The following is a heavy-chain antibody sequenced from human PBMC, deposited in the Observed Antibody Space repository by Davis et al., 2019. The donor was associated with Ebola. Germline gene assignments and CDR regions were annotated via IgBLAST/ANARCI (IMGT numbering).Heavy chain of an antibody. D-gene: IGHD5-18*01. CDR1: GFTFSSYG. Sequence: PGGSLRLSCAASGFTFSSYGMHWVRQAPGKGLEWVAVISYDGSNKYYADSVKGRFTISRDNSKNTLYLQMNSLRAEDTAVYYCAKAAQLWLGYYFDYWGQGTLVTVSS. V-gene: IGHV3-30*18. CDR3: AKAAQLWLGYYFDY. J-gene: IGHJ4*02. CDR2: ISYDGSNK.